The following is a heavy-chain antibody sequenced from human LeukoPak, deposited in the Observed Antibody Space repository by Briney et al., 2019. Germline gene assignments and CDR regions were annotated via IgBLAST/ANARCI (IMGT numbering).Heavy chain of an antibody. CDR1: GFTFSSYA. V-gene: IGHV3-23*01. D-gene: IGHD1-26*01. CDR3: AKAPLRSGSPIERRFDP. Sequence: GGSLRLSCAASGFTFSSYAMSRVRQAPGKGLEWVSAISGSGGSTYYADSVKGRFTISRDNSKNTLYLQMNSLRAEDTAVYYCAKAPLRSGSPIERRFDPWGQGTLVTVSP. J-gene: IGHJ5*02. CDR2: ISGSGGST.